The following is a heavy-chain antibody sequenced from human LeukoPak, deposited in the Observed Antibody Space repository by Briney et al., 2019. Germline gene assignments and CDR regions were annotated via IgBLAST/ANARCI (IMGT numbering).Heavy chain of an antibody. J-gene: IGHJ4*02. CDR1: GFTFSNYA. CDR2: ISGSGGST. V-gene: IGHV3-23*01. CDR3: AGTRLGASPE. D-gene: IGHD3-16*01. Sequence: GGSLRLSCAASGFTFSNYAMNWVRQAPGRGLEWVSAISGSGGSTYYADSVKGRFTISRDNSKNTLYLQMNSLRAEHTAVYYCAGTRLGASPEWGQGTLVTVSS.